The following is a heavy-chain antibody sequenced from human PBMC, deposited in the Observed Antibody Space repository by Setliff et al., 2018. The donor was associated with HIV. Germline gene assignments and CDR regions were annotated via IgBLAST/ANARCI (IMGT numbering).Heavy chain of an antibody. J-gene: IGHJ6*02. CDR1: GYTFTSYG. D-gene: IGHD2-15*01. CDR3: ARVEGYCDGVSCYSDYYGMDV. Sequence: GASVKVSCKASGYTFTSYGISWVRQAPGQGLEWMGWISAYNGNTNYAQKLQGRVTMTTDTSTSTAYMELRSLRSDATAVYYCARVEGYCDGVSCYSDYYGMDVWGQGTTVTVSS. CDR2: ISAYNGNT. V-gene: IGHV1-18*01.